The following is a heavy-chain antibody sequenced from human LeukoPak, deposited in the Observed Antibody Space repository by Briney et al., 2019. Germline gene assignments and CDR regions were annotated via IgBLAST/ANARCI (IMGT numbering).Heavy chain of an antibody. D-gene: IGHD2-15*01. Sequence: GGSLRLSCAASGFSFSSYAMSWVRQAPGKGLEWVSAISGSGGSTYYADSVKGRFTISRDHSKNTVSLQMNSLRAEDTAVYYCAKGEGYCSGGSCGAFDIWGQGTMVTVSS. CDR3: AKGEGYCSGGSCGAFDI. CDR2: ISGSGGST. CDR1: GFSFSSYA. V-gene: IGHV3-23*01. J-gene: IGHJ3*02.